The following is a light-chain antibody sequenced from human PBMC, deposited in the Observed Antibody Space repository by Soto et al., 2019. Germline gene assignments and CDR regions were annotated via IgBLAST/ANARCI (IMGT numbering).Light chain of an antibody. V-gene: IGKV3-15*01. CDR3: QQYNNRTLT. Sequence: EIVMTQSPATLSVSPGERATLSFRASQSLSSNLAWYQQKPGQAPRLLIYGASTRATGIPASFSGSGSGTEFTLNISSMQSEDLAVYYCQQYNNRTLTFGPGTKVDIK. CDR1: QSLSSN. CDR2: GAS. J-gene: IGKJ3*01.